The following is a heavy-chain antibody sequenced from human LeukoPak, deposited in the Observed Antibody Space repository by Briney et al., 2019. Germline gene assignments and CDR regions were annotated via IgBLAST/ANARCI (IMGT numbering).Heavy chain of an antibody. CDR1: GYTFTGYY. CDR2: INPNSGGT. CDR3: ARVGCSGGSSYSMAWFDP. V-gene: IGHV1-2*02. J-gene: IGHJ5*02. D-gene: IGHD2-15*01. Sequence: ASVKVSCKASGYTFTGYYMHWVRQAPGQGLEWMGWINPNSGGTNYAQKFQGRVTMTRDTSISTAYMELSRLRSDDTAVYYCARVGCSGGSSYSMAWFDPWGQGTLVTVSS.